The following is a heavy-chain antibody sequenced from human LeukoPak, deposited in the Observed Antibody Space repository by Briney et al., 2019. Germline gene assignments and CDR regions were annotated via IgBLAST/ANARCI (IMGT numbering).Heavy chain of an antibody. Sequence: SQTLSLTCTVSGGSISSGSYYWRWIRQPAGKGLEWIWRIYTNGSTNYNPSLKSRVTISVDTSKNQFSLKLSSVTAADTAVYYCARGGSGWSDGAFDIWGQGTMVTVSS. J-gene: IGHJ3*02. CDR3: ARGGSGWSDGAFDI. CDR1: GGSISSGSYY. CDR2: IYTNGST. D-gene: IGHD6-19*01. V-gene: IGHV4-61*02.